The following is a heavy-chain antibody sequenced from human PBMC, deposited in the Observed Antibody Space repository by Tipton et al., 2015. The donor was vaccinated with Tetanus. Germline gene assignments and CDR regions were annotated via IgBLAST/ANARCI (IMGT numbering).Heavy chain of an antibody. V-gene: IGHV4-39*07. CDR2: MYYSGST. CDR3: AGLPVGGGYSAHHYFLH. Sequence: TLSLTCTVSGGSISSGVYYWGWIRQPPGKGLEWIGSMYYSGSTYYNPSLKSRVTISADTTKKQFSLNLRSVTAADTAVYYCAGLPVGGGYSAHHYFLHWGQGTLVTVSS. CDR1: GGSISSGVYY. J-gene: IGHJ4*02. D-gene: IGHD4-23*01.